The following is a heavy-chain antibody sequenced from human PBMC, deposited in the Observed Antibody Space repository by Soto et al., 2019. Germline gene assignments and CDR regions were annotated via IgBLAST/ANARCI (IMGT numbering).Heavy chain of an antibody. J-gene: IGHJ3*01. CDR1: GYTFTSYG. CDR3: ARARYDSSGYYRNAFDV. V-gene: IGHV1-18*04. CDR2: ISAYNGNK. Sequence: ASVKVSCKASGYTFTSYGISWVRQAPGQGLEWMGWISAYNGNKNYAQKLQGRVTMTTDTSTSTAYMELRSLRSDDTAVYYCARARYDSSGYYRNAFDVWAQGTTVTVSS. D-gene: IGHD3-22*01.